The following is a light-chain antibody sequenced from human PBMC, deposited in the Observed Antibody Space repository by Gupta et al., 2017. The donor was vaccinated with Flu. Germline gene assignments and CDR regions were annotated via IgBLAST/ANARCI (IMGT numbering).Light chain of an antibody. J-gene: IGLJ1*01. V-gene: IGLV1-44*01. CDR3: SEWDDSIKGWEV. Sequence: HSVVTQPPSASATPGQRVTISCSGSSSNMLSNTVNCYQQLPGTAPKVLMYSNNQRPSGVPARFSCAKACNSASLDLSGRRSEDEAEDYCSEWDDSIKGWEVFGTGTKVTVL. CDR2: SNN. CDR1: SSNMLSNT.